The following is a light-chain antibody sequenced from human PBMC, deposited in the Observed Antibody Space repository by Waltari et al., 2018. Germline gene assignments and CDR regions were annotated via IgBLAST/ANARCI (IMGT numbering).Light chain of an antibody. V-gene: IGKV1-39*01. CDR1: QSVTYY. CDR2: GAS. J-gene: IGKJ2*01. CDR3: QQSYDIPYT. Sequence: DIQVTQSPSSLSASVGDRVTITCRTSQSVTYYLNWYQAKPGKAPKPVIYGASRLLSGVPSRFSGSGSGTDFSLTISSLQPEDFAMYYCQQSYDIPYTFGQGTELEIK.